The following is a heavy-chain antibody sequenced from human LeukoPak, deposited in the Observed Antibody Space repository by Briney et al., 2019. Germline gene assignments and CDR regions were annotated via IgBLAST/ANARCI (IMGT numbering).Heavy chain of an antibody. D-gene: IGHD6-6*01. CDR3: SNWVEGARPSLDY. CDR1: GFTFSSYA. V-gene: IGHV3-21*04. CDR2: ISSSSSFI. Sequence: GGSLRLSCAASGFTFSSYAMSWVRQAPGKGLEWVSSISSSSSFIYYADSMKGRFTISRDNSKNTLYLEMNSLRAEDTAVYYCSNWVEGARPSLDYWGQGALVTVSS. J-gene: IGHJ4*02.